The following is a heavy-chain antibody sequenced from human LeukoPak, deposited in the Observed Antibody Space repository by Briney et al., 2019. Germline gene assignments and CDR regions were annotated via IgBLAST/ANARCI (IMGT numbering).Heavy chain of an antibody. CDR2: IYYSGST. V-gene: IGHV4-59*01. D-gene: IGHD6-19*01. J-gene: IGHJ4*02. Sequence: SETLSLTCTVSGGSISSYYWSWIRQPPGKGLEWIGYIYYSGSTNYNPSLKSRVTISVDTSKNQFSLKLSSVTAADTAVYYCAREERDSSGWTFLDNWGQGTLVTVSS. CDR1: GGSISSYY. CDR3: AREERDSSGWTFLDN.